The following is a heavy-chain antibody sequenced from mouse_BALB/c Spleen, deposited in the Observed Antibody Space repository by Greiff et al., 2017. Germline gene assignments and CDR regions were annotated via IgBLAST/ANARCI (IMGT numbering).Heavy chain of an antibody. CDR2: INPSTGYT. D-gene: IGHD2-3*01. Sequence: QVQLKESGAELAKPGASVKMSCKASGYTFTSYWMHWVKQRPGQGLEWIGYINPSTGYTEYNQKFKDKATLTADKSSSTAYMQLSSLTSEDSAVYYCARYDGYYEDDWGQGTTLTVSS. V-gene: IGHV1-7*01. J-gene: IGHJ2*01. CDR3: ARYDGYYEDD. CDR1: GYTFTSYW.